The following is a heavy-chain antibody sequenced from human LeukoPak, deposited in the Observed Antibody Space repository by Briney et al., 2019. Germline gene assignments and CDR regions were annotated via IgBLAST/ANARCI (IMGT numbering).Heavy chain of an antibody. CDR2: LGGSGATT. J-gene: IGHJ3*02. CDR3: AKERLTTTAFDI. D-gene: IGHD4-11*01. CDR1: GFTFSTNS. V-gene: IGHV3-23*01. Sequence: PGGSLRLSCGASGFTFSTNSMSWVRQAPGKGLEWVSILGGSGATTHYADSVKGRFTISRDNSKNMLYLQMNSLRAEDTAVYYCAKERLTTTAFDIWGQGTMVTVSS.